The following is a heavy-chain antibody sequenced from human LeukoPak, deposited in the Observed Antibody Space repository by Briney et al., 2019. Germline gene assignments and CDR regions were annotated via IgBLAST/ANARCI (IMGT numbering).Heavy chain of an antibody. CDR1: GFTFSSYS. V-gene: IGHV3-21*01. J-gene: IGHJ2*01. Sequence: PGGSLRLSCAASGFTFSSYSMNWVRQAPGGGRGWGSSISSSSSYIKYTESVKGRFTISRDNANNSLYLQMTSLRAEDTAVYYCARDFWAHSYFDLWGRGHRVTVSS. D-gene: IGHD3-3*01. CDR3: ARDFWAHSYFDL. CDR2: ISSSSSYI.